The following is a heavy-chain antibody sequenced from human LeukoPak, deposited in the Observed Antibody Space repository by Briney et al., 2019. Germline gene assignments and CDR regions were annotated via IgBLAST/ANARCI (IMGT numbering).Heavy chain of an antibody. CDR3: ARGDSSSWYGNGMDV. J-gene: IGHJ6*02. Sequence: SETLSLTCTVSGDSISSYYWSWIRQPPGKGLEWIGYIYYIGSTNYNPSLKSRVTISVGTSKNQFSLKLSSVTAADTAVYYCARGDSSSWYGNGMDVWGQGTTVTVSS. D-gene: IGHD6-13*01. CDR1: GDSISSYY. CDR2: IYYIGST. V-gene: IGHV4-59*01.